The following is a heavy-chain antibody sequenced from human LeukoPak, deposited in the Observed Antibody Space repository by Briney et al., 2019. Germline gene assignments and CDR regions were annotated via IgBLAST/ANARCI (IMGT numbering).Heavy chain of an antibody. D-gene: IGHD6-13*01. CDR1: GGSISSYY. CDR3: ARLLGSSSWYEY. V-gene: IGHV4-59*01. J-gene: IGHJ4*02. CDR2: IYYSGST. Sequence: SETLSLTCTVSGGSISSYYWSWLRQPPGKGLEWIGYIYYSGSTNYNPSLKSRVTISVDTSKNQFSLQLTSVTAAATAVYYCARLLGSSSWYEYWGQGTLVTVSS.